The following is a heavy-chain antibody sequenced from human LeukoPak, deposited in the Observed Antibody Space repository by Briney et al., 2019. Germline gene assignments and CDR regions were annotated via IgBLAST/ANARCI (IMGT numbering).Heavy chain of an antibody. V-gene: IGHV3-49*04. Sequence: GGSLGLSCTASGFNFGDYNMNWVRQAPGKGLVWVGYIRAKTHDGTADYAASVKGRFTISRDDSKSIAYLQMTGLDSEDTAVYYCTRGQLYPYGPEFDFWGQGTLVTVSS. J-gene: IGHJ4*02. CDR3: TRGQLYPYGPEFDF. CDR2: IRAKTHDGTA. D-gene: IGHD3-10*01. CDR1: GFNFGDYN.